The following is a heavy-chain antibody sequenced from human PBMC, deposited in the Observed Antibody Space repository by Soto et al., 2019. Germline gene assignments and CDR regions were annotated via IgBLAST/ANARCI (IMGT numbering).Heavy chain of an antibody. CDR1: GFTFGSYV. V-gene: IGHV3-23*01. D-gene: IGHD6-13*01. Sequence: EVQLLESGGGLAQPGWSLRLSCAASGFTFGSYVMNWVRQAPGKGLERVAGISGSTSRTYYADSVKGRFTITRDNSTNTLYLLMNSLRAEDTAVYYCASGSSSWVPRAFDYWGQGTMVTVSS. J-gene: IGHJ4*02. CDR3: ASGSSSWVPRAFDY. CDR2: ISGSTSRT.